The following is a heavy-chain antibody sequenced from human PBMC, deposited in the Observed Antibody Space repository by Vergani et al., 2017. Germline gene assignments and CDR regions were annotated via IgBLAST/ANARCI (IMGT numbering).Heavy chain of an antibody. CDR2: IFPSGNS. CDR3: ASASLRALVGYYYYMDV. J-gene: IGHJ6*03. Sequence: QLQLQESGSGLVKPSQTLSLTCAVSGDSITNGGFSWNWIRQPPGKGPEWIGYIFPSGNSDYNPSLKNRVSISLDKSKNQFPLWVNSVTAADTAVYFCASASLRALVGYYYYMDVWGKGKTVVVSS. CDR1: GDSITNGGFS. V-gene: IGHV4-30-2*01. D-gene: IGHD3-16*02.